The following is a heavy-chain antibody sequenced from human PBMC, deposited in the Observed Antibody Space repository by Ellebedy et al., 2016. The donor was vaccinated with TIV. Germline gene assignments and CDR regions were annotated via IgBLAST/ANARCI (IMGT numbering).Heavy chain of an antibody. D-gene: IGHD1-20*01. CDR3: ARDVGITTDDAFDI. J-gene: IGHJ3*02. CDR1: GFTFSSYS. CDR2: ISSGGTSI. V-gene: IGHV3-48*02. Sequence: PGGSLRLSCAASGFTFSSYSMNWVRQAPGMGLEWVSYISSGGTSIEYADSVKGRFTISRDNARNSLHLQMDSLRDEDTAVYYCARDVGITTDDAFDIWGQGTLVTVSA.